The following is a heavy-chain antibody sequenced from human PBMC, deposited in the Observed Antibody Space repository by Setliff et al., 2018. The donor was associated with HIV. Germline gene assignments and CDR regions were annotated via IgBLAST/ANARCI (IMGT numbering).Heavy chain of an antibody. V-gene: IGHV4-34*01. Sequence: PSETLSLTCAVYGGSFSGYYWSWIRQPPGKGLEWIGEINHSGSTNYNPSLKSRVTISVDTSKNQFSLKLSSVTAADTAVYYCARRSAGIYANSIDYWGQGTLVTVSS. CDR1: GGSFSGYY. J-gene: IGHJ4*02. D-gene: IGHD3-16*01. CDR3: ARRSAGIYANSIDY. CDR2: INHSGST.